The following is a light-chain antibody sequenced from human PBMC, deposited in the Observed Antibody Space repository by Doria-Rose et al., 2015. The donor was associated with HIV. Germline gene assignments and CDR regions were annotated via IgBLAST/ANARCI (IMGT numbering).Light chain of an antibody. Sequence: TQSPGTLSLSPGERATLSCRASQTIPSKYFSLYQQKLGQAPRLLIYGASSRATGIPDRFSGSGSWTDFTLTISRLEPEDFAVYYCQQYGSLSAITFGQGTRLEIK. CDR1: QTIPSKY. CDR2: GAS. J-gene: IGKJ5*01. CDR3: QQYGSLSAIT. V-gene: IGKV3-20*01.